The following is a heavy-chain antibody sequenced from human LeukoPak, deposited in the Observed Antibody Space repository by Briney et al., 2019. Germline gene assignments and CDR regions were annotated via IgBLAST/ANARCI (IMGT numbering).Heavy chain of an antibody. V-gene: IGHV3-48*01. CDR1: GFAFSSYS. Sequence: QPGGSLRLSCVASGFAFSSYSMNWVRQAPGKGLEWVSYITSSSSAIYYADSVKGRFTISRDNAKNSLYLQMNSLRAEDTAVYYCARKSGSSGYPFDYWGQGTVVTVSS. CDR3: ARKSGSSGYPFDY. J-gene: IGHJ4*02. CDR2: ITSSSSAI. D-gene: IGHD3-22*01.